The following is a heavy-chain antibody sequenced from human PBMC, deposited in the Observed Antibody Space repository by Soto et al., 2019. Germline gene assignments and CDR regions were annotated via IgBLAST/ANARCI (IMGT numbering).Heavy chain of an antibody. CDR2: IIPFFGTA. J-gene: IGHJ6*02. CDR1: GGTFSNYA. V-gene: IGHV1-69*01. Sequence: QVQLVQSGAEVKKPGSSVKVSCKASGGTFSNYAISWVRQAPGQGLEWMGGIIPFFGTANSAQKFQGRVTITADESPSTAYMDLSSLRSEDTAVYYRARHGPPYQLVSTPSYYYGMDVWGQGNTVTVSS. D-gene: IGHD2-2*01. CDR3: ARHGPPYQLVSTPSYYYGMDV.